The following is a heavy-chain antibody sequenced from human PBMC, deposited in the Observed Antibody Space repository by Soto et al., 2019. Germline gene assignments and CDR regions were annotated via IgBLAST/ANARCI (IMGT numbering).Heavy chain of an antibody. CDR3: GLRFLEWFNY. CDR1: EFPFISYS. D-gene: IGHD3-3*01. CDR2: ISSSSSYI. J-gene: IGHJ4*02. Sequence: GGSLRLSFAASEFPFISYSMNWARQAPGKGLEWVSSISSSSSYIYYADSVKGRFTISRDNAKNSLYLQMNSLRAEDTAVYYCGLRFLEWFNYWGQGTLVTVSS. V-gene: IGHV3-21*01.